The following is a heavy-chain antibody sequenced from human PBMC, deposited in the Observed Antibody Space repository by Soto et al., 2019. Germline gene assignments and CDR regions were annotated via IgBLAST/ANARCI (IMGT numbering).Heavy chain of an antibody. V-gene: IGHV3-21*01. Sequence: EVQLVESGGGLVKPGGSLRLSCAASGFTFSSYSMNWVRQAPGKGLEWVSSISSSSSYIYYADSVKGRFTISRDNAKNSLYLQMNSLRAEDTAVYYCARASRGSGSSYSYGMDVWGQGTTVTVSS. D-gene: IGHD3-10*01. CDR3: ARASRGSGSSYSYGMDV. CDR2: ISSSSSYI. CDR1: GFTFSSYS. J-gene: IGHJ6*02.